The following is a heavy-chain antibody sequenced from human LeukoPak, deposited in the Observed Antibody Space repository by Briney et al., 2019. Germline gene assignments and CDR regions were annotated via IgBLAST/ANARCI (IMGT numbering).Heavy chain of an antibody. V-gene: IGHV1-18*01. Sequence: ASVKVSCKASGYTFTSYGISWVRQAPGQGLEWMGWISAYNGNTNYAQKLQGRVTMTTDTSTSTAYMELRSLRSDDTAVYYCARMYYDILTAYYADYWGQGTLVTVSS. CDR3: ARMYYDILTAYYADY. CDR2: ISAYNGNT. J-gene: IGHJ4*02. D-gene: IGHD3-9*01. CDR1: GYTFTSYG.